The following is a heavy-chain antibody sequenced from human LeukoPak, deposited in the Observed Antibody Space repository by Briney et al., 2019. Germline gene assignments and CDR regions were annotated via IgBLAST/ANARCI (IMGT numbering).Heavy chain of an antibody. D-gene: IGHD1-26*01. J-gene: IGHJ4*02. V-gene: IGHV3-30*18. CDR1: GFTLSSYG. CDR3: AKDLSGSYAFDY. Sequence: GRSLRLSCAASGFTLSSYGMHWVRQAPGKGLEWVAVISYDGSNKYYADSVKGRFTISRDNSKNALYLQMNSLRAEDTAVYCCAKDLSGSYAFDYWGQGTLDTDSS. CDR2: ISYDGSNK.